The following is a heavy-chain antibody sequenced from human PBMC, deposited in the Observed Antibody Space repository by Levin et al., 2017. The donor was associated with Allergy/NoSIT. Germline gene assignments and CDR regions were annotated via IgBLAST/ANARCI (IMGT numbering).Heavy chain of an antibody. CDR3: AREFWSGYYGAYYYYGMDV. Sequence: PGGSLRLSCAASGFTFSSYSMNWVRQAPGKGLEWVSYISSSSSTIYYADSVKGRFTISRDNAKNSLYLQMNSLRDEDTAVYYCAREFWSGYYGAYYYYGMDVWGQGTTVTVSS. J-gene: IGHJ6*02. CDR1: GFTFSSYS. CDR2: ISSSSSTI. D-gene: IGHD3-3*01. V-gene: IGHV3-48*02.